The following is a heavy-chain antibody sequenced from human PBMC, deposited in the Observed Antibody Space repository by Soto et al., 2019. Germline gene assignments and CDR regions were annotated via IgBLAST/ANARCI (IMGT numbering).Heavy chain of an antibody. CDR1: GFSLSTTRVG. J-gene: IGHJ4*02. CDR2: LYWDDDK. CDR3: AHSKTSGMRYYFDY. V-gene: IGHV2-5*02. Sequence: QITLKESGPTLVKPTQTLTLTCTFSGFSLSTTRVGVGWIRQPPGEALEWLALLYWDDDKLYSPSLKRRLTLTKDTSKTQVVLTLTNMHPVDTATYYCAHSKTSGMRYYFDYWGQGTLVTVSS.